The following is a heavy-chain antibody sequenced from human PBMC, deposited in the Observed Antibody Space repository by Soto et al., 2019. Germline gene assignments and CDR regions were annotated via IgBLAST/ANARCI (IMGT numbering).Heavy chain of an antibody. J-gene: IGHJ3*01. D-gene: IGHD2-15*01. CDR3: PRGAVPPTVVVVAATAAFDL. V-gene: IGHV1-69*12. CDR1: GGTFRSYA. CDR2: IIPIFGTA. Sequence: QVQLVQSGAEVKKPGSSVKVSCKAAGGTFRSYAISWVRQAPGQGLEWMRGIIPIFGTANYAQKFQGRVTITADESTSTAYMELSSLRSEDTAVYYCPRGAVPPTVVVVAATAAFDLWGQLTLFTVSS.